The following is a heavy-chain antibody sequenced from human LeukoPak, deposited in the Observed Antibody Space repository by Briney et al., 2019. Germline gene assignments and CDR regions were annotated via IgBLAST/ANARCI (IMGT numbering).Heavy chain of an antibody. CDR3: ARRTRRAITMVRGVIGGFDP. CDR1: GGSFSGYY. J-gene: IGHJ5*02. CDR2: INHSGST. Sequence: SETLSLTCAVYGGSFSGYYWSWIRQPPGKGLGWIGEINHSGSTNYNPSLKSRVTISVDTSKNQFSLKLGSVTAADTAVYYCARRTRRAITMVRGVIGGFDPWGQGTLVTVSS. V-gene: IGHV4-34*01. D-gene: IGHD3-10*01.